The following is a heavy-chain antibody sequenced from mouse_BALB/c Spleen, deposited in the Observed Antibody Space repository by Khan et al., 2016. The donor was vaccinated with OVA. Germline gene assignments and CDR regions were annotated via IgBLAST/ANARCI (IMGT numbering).Heavy chain of an antibody. Sequence: EVQLQESGPGLVKPSHSLSLPCTVTGYSITSDYAWNLIRPFPGNQLEWMGYIPYNGITSYNPSLNNRISFTRDSSKNQFFLHLNSVTSEDTATYYCARWFDYWGQGTLVTVSA. CDR3: ARWFDY. V-gene: IGHV3-2*02. J-gene: IGHJ3*01. CDR2: IPYNGIT. CDR1: GYSITSDYA.